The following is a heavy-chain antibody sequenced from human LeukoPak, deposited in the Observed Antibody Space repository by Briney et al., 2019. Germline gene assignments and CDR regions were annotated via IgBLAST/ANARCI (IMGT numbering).Heavy chain of an antibody. CDR3: ARGLGGNSLW. Sequence: PSETLSLTCAVYGGSFSGYYWSWIRQPPGKGLEWIGEINHSGSTNYNPSLKSRVTISVDTSKNQFSLKLSSVTAADTAVYYCARGLGGNSLWWGQGTLVTVSS. D-gene: IGHD4-23*01. J-gene: IGHJ4*02. CDR2: INHSGST. CDR1: GGSFSGYY. V-gene: IGHV4-34*01.